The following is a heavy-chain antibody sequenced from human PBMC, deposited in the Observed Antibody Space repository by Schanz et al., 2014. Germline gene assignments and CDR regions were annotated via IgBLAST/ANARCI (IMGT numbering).Heavy chain of an antibody. V-gene: IGHV1-2*06. D-gene: IGHD6-19*01. Sequence: QVLLVQSGAEVKKPGASVKVSCKASGYRFIGYYVHWVRQAPGQGLEWMGRVSPYSGDTNYAQMFTDRDTLTTDASISTAYMELSRLTSDDTAVFFCARENTAVAGMPRVMDVWGQGTTVTVTS. CDR2: VSPYSGDT. CDR3: ARENTAVAGMPRVMDV. CDR1: GYRFIGYY. J-gene: IGHJ6*02.